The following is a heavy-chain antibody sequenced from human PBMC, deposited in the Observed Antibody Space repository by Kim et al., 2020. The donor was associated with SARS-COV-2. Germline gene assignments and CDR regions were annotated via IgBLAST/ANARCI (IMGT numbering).Heavy chain of an antibody. D-gene: IGHD6-13*01. V-gene: IGHV3-66*01. CDR1: GFTVSSNY. Sequence: GGSLRLSCAASGFTVSSNYMSWVRQAPGKGLEWVSVIYSGGSTYHADSVKGRFTISRDNSKNTLYLQMNSLRAEDTAVYYCARAPQQLVLFDYYYYGMDVWGQGTTVTVSS. CDR3: ARAPQQLVLFDYYYYGMDV. CDR2: IYSGGST. J-gene: IGHJ6*02.